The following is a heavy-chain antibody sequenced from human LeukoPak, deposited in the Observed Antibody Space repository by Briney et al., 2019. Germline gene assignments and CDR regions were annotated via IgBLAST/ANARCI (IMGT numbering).Heavy chain of an antibody. J-gene: IGHJ4*02. CDR2: IYYGGST. D-gene: IGHD1-1*01. V-gene: IGHV4-59*01. Sequence: SETLSLTCTVSGGSISSYYWSWIRQPPGKGLEWIGYIYYGGSTNYNPSLKSRVTISVDTSKNQFSLKLSSVTAADTAVYYCARWNRGDYFDYWGQGTLVTVSS. CDR3: ARWNRGDYFDY. CDR1: GGSISSYY.